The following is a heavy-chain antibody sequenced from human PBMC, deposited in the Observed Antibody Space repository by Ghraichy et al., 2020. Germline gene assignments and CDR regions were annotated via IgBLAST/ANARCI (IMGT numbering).Heavy chain of an antibody. Sequence: SETLSLTCTVSGGSISSSTYYWGWIRQPPGKGLEWIGSIYYSGSTYYNPSLKSRVTKSVDMSKNQFSLKLSSVTAADTAVYYCARLPSSSSRENAFDIWGQGTMVTVSS. CDR1: GGSISSSTYY. V-gene: IGHV4-39*01. D-gene: IGHD6-6*01. J-gene: IGHJ3*02. CDR3: ARLPSSSSRENAFDI. CDR2: IYYSGST.